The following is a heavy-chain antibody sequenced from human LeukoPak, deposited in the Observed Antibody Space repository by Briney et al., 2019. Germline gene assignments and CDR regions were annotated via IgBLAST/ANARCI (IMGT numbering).Heavy chain of an antibody. D-gene: IGHD6-13*01. J-gene: IGHJ4*02. CDR2: INPNSGGT. V-gene: IGHV1-2*02. CDR3: ARVIAAAGIYYFDY. Sequence: ASVKVSCKASGYTFTGYYMHWVRQAPGQGLEWMGWINPNSGGTNYAQKFQGRVTMTRDTSISTAYMELSRLRSDDTAVYYCARVIAAAGIYYFDYWGQGTLVTVSS. CDR1: GYTFTGYY.